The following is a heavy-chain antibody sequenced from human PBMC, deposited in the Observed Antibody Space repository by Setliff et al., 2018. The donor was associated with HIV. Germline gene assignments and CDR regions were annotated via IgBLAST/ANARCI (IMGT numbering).Heavy chain of an antibody. CDR3: ALPYCSGGNCWSSASLPPAGWFDP. Sequence: VASVKVSCKASGGTFSSYVISWVRQAPGQGPEWMGGIIPMYGVTNYAQKFQGRVKITTDESTSTDYMELSRLRSGNTAVYYCALPYCSGGNCWSSASLPPAGWFDPWGREPWSPSPQ. CDR2: IIPMYGVT. D-gene: IGHD2-15*01. V-gene: IGHV1-69*05. J-gene: IGHJ5*02. CDR1: GGTFSSYV.